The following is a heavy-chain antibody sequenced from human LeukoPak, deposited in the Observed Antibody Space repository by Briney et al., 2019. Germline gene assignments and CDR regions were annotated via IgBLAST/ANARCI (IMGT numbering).Heavy chain of an antibody. J-gene: IGHJ4*02. V-gene: IGHV1-18*01. Sequence: ASVKVSCKASGYTFTSYGITWVRQAPGQGLESMGWISTYNGNTNYAQKLQDRVTMTTETSTSTAYMELRSLRSDDTAVYYCASWAGYCSSANCYTTSLDYWGQGTLVSVSS. CDR3: ASWAGYCSSANCYTTSLDY. D-gene: IGHD2-2*02. CDR1: GYTFTSYG. CDR2: ISTYNGNT.